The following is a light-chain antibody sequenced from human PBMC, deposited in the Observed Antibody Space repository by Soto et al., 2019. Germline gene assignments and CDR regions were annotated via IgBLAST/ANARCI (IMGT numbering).Light chain of an antibody. J-gene: IGKJ2*01. CDR2: GAS. Sequence: EIVMTQSPATLSVSPGERATLSCRASQSVSNNLAWYQQKPGQAPRLLIYGASTRATGIPARFSGSGSGTEFTLTISSLQSEDFAAYYCQQYNNWPPYSFGQGTKLEIK. CDR1: QSVSNN. V-gene: IGKV3-15*01. CDR3: QQYNNWPPYS.